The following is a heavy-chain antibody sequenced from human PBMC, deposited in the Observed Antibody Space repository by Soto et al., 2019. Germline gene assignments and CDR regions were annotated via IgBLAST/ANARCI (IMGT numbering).Heavy chain of an antibody. D-gene: IGHD1-26*01. V-gene: IGHV4-59*08. CDR3: ARRYGSAIDY. CDR1: GGTISSWY. J-gene: IGHJ4*02. Sequence: QVQLQESGPGLVKPSETLSLTCTVSGGTISSWYWSWIRQPPGKGLEWIGYIYYSGSTNCNPSLKSRDTISVDTSKNQFSLKLSSVTAADTAVYYCARRYGSAIDYWGQGTLVTVSS. CDR2: IYYSGST.